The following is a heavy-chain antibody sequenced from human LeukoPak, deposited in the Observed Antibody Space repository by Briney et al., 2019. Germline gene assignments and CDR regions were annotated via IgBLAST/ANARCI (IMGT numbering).Heavy chain of an antibody. D-gene: IGHD3-16*02. CDR1: GFTFSSYV. CDR2: ISGSDGNV. CDR3: ARLLYDYVWGSYRSYYFDF. J-gene: IGHJ4*02. Sequence: SGGSLRLSCEASGFTFSSYVMTWVRQAPGKGLEWVSGISGSDGNVYYADSVKGRFTISRDNSKNTLYLQMKSLRAEDTAVYSCARLLYDYVWGSYRSYYFDFGGQGTLVTVSS. V-gene: IGHV3-23*01.